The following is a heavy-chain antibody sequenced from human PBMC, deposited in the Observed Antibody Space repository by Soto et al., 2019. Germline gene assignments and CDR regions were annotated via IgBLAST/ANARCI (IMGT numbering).Heavy chain of an antibody. Sequence: GGSLRLSCAASGFTVSSNYMSWVRQAPGKGLEWVSVIYSGGSTYYADSVKGRFTISRDNSKNTLYLQMNSLRAKDTAVYYCARDSGIAAERYYYYYGMDVWGQGTTVTVS. CDR3: ARDSGIAAERYYYYYGMDV. J-gene: IGHJ6*02. V-gene: IGHV3-53*01. CDR1: GFTVSSNY. D-gene: IGHD6-13*01. CDR2: IYSGGST.